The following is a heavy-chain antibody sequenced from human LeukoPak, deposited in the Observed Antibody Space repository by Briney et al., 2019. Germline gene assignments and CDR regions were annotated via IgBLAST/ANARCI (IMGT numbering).Heavy chain of an antibody. Sequence: ASVKVSCKASGYTFTGYYMHWVRQAPGQGLEWMGWINPNSGGTNYTQKFQGRVTMTRDTSISTAYMELSRLRSHDAAVYYCTRFGPTGTFDYWGQGTLVTVSS. D-gene: IGHD1-7*01. V-gene: IGHV1-2*02. J-gene: IGHJ4*02. CDR1: GYTFTGYY. CDR3: TRFGPTGTFDY. CDR2: INPNSGGT.